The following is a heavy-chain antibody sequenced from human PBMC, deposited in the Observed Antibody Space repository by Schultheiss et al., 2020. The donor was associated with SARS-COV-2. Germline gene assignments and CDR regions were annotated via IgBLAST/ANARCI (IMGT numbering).Heavy chain of an antibody. V-gene: IGHV7-4-1*02. CDR1: DYTFSTYG. D-gene: IGHD3-9*01. CDR3: ARLVYYDILTAPYKRGGPEGNYFDL. CDR2: INTNTGNP. Sequence: ASVKVSCKASDYTFSTYGISWVRQAPGQGLEWMGWINTNTGNPTYAQGFTGRFVFSLDTSVSTAFLHISSLKAEDTAVYYCARLVYYDILTAPYKRGGPEGNYFDLWGQGTLVTVSS. J-gene: IGHJ4*02.